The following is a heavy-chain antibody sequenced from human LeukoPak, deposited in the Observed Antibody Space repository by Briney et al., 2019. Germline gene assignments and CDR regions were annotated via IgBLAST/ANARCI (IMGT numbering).Heavy chain of an antibody. J-gene: IGHJ4*02. CDR2: IYHGGST. Sequence: SETLSLTCTVSGYSISSGYYWGWIRQPPGKGLEWIGSIYHGGSTYYNPSLKSRVTMSMDTSNNQFSLSLTSVTAADTAVYYCARGSWSRYYDHWGQGTLVTVSS. V-gene: IGHV4-38-2*02. CDR3: ARGSWSRYYDH. CDR1: GYSISSGYY. D-gene: IGHD2-8*02.